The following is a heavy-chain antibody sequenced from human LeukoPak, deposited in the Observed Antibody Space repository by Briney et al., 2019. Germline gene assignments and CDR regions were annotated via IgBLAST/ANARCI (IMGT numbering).Heavy chain of an antibody. J-gene: IGHJ5*02. CDR1: GFTFSSYW. D-gene: IGHD3-22*01. CDR3: ARGLFGSSYYDSRVGNWLDP. CDR2: INSDGSST. V-gene: IGHV3-74*01. Sequence: PGGPLRLSCAASGFTFSSYWMHWVRQAPGKGLVWVSRINSDGSSTSYADSVKGRFTISRDNAKNSLYLQMSSLRAEDTAVYYCARGLFGSSYYDSRVGNWLDPWGQGTLVTVSS.